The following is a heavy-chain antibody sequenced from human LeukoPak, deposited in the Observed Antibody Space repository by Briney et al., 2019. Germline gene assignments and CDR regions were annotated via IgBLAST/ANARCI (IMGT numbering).Heavy chain of an antibody. CDR3: ARDGGSGSAPGGY. J-gene: IGHJ4*02. CDR1: GFTVSSNY. Sequence: GSLRLSCAASGFTVSSNYMSWVRQAPGKGLEWVSVIYSGGSTYYADSVKGRFTISRDNSKNTLYLQMGSLRAEDMAVYYCARDGGSGSAPGGYWGQGTLVTVSS. D-gene: IGHD3-10*01. V-gene: IGHV3-53*05. CDR2: IYSGGST.